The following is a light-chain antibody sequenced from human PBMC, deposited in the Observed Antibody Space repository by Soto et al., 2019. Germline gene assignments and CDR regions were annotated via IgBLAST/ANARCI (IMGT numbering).Light chain of an antibody. V-gene: IGKV1-33*01. CDR2: DAS. J-gene: IGKJ3*01. Sequence: DIQMTQSPSSLSASVGDRVTITCQASQDINNYLNWYQQKPGKAPKFLIYDASNSETGVPSRFSGSGSGTDFTFTISSLQPEDIATYYCQHYHNLPFTFGPGTKVDI. CDR1: QDINNY. CDR3: QHYHNLPFT.